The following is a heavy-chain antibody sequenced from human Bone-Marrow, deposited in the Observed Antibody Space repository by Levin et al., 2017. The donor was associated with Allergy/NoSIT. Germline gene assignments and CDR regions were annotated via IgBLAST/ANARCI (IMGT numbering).Heavy chain of an antibody. V-gene: IGHV3-7*01. D-gene: IGHD5-24*01. CDR3: ARDQFRRATIGARWFDP. CDR1: GFTFSNSW. Sequence: SGGSLRLSCAASGFTFSNSWMSWVRQAPEKGLEWVANIKEDGSEKYYVDSVKGRFTISRDNAKNSLFVQMNSLRVEDTAVYYCARDQFRRATIGARWFDPWGQGTLVTVSS. J-gene: IGHJ5*02. CDR2: IKEDGSEK.